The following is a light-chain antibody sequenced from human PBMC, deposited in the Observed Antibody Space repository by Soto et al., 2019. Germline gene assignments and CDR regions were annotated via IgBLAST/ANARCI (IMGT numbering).Light chain of an antibody. CDR1: SSDVGGYNY. V-gene: IGLV2-14*01. J-gene: IGLJ1*01. Sequence: QSALTQPASVSGSPGQSITISCTGTSSDVGGYNYVSWYQQYPGKAPKLMIYDVSNRPSGVSNRFSGSKSGNTASLTISGLQAEDEADYYCSSYTSSSTLDVFGTGTKLTVL. CDR2: DVS. CDR3: SSYTSSSTLDV.